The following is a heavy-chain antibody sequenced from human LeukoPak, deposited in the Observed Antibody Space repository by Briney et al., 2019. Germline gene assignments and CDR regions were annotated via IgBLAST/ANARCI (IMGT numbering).Heavy chain of an antibody. D-gene: IGHD3-22*01. Sequence: VASVKVSCKASGGTFSSYAISWVRQAPGQGLEWMGGIIPIFGTANYAQKFQGRVTITADESTSTAYMELRSLKSDDTAVYYCASLKNYYDSSGYLVTDAFDIWGQGTMVTVSS. J-gene: IGHJ3*02. CDR1: GGTFSSYA. V-gene: IGHV1-69*13. CDR2: IIPIFGTA. CDR3: ASLKNYYDSSGYLVTDAFDI.